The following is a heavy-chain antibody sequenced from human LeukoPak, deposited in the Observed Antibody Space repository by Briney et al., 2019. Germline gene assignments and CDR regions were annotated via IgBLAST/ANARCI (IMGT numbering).Heavy chain of an antibody. Sequence: GGSLRLSCAASGFTFSSYDMHWVRQATGKGLEWVSAIGTAGDTYYPGSVKGRFTIPRENAKNSLYLQMNSLRAGDTAVYYCARSPITMVRGVISYYFDYWGQGTLVTVSS. J-gene: IGHJ4*02. V-gene: IGHV3-13*01. CDR1: GFTFSSYD. CDR2: IGTAGDT. D-gene: IGHD3-10*01. CDR3: ARSPITMVRGVISYYFDY.